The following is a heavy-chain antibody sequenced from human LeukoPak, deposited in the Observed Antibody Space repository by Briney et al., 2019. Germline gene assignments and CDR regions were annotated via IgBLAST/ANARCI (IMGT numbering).Heavy chain of an antibody. CDR3: ARDSGSSSWYYFDY. Sequence: SQTLSLTCTVSGGSISSGPYYWNWFRQPAGKGLEWIGRIYSSGSGNYNPSLKSRVTMSVDTSKNQFSLKLSSVTAADTAVYYCARDSGSSSWYYFDYWGQGTLVTVSS. V-gene: IGHV4-61*02. D-gene: IGHD6-13*01. CDR1: GGSISSGPYY. J-gene: IGHJ4*02. CDR2: IYSSGSG.